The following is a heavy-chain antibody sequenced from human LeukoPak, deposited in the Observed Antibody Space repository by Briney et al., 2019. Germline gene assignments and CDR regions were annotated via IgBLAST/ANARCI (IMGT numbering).Heavy chain of an antibody. V-gene: IGHV4-59*12. CDR1: GGCISSYY. CDR2: IYYCGRS. D-gene: IGHD3-22*01. Sequence: SETLSLTCTVSGGCISSYYWNWIRQPPAKGREGVGYIYYCGRSNDNPPRQSRVTIQVDTCKNQFPLKLSSVTAADTAVYYSARGGGAYDSSGYYYYYYYMDVWGKGTTVTVSS. J-gene: IGHJ6*03. CDR3: ARGGGAYDSSGYYYYYYYMDV.